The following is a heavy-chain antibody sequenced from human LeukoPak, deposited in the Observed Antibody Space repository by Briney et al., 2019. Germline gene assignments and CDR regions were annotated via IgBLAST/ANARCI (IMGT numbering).Heavy chain of an antibody. D-gene: IGHD3-10*01. CDR3: ARVGGSGSYFNPFDY. Sequence: PGGSLRLSCAASGFTFSSYEMNWVRQAPGKGLEWVSYISSSGSTIYYADSVKGRFTISRDNAKNSLYLQMYSLRAEDTAVYYCARVGGSGSYFNPFDYWGQGTLVTVSS. V-gene: IGHV3-48*03. J-gene: IGHJ4*02. CDR1: GFTFSSYE. CDR2: ISSSGSTI.